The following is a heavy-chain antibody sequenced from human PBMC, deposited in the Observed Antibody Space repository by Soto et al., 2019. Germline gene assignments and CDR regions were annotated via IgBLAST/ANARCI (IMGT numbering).Heavy chain of an antibody. CDR1: GGSISSGGYH. J-gene: IGHJ5*02. CDR3: AIGQNWFDP. CDR2: IYYSGGT. V-gene: IGHV4-31*01. Sequence: QVQLQESGPGLVTPSQTLSLTCTVSGGSISSGGYHWSWIRQHPEKGMEWIGYIYYSGGTYYNPSLKSLVTISVDTAKNQFSLKLSSVTAADTDVYYCAIGQNWFDPWSQGTLVTVSS.